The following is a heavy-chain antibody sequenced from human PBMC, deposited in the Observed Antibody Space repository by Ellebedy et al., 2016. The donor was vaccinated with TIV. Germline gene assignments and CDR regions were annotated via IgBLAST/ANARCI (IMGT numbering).Heavy chain of an antibody. CDR1: GFTFSSYS. CDR3: ANGKKYYELY. J-gene: IGHJ4*02. D-gene: IGHD3-3*01. CDR2: ISSSSSYI. Sequence: GESLKISXAASGFTFSSYSMNWVRQAPGKGLEWVSSISSSSSYIYYADSVKGRFTISRDNSKNTLYLQMNSLRAEDTAVYYCANGKKYYELYWGQGTLVTVSS. V-gene: IGHV3-21*04.